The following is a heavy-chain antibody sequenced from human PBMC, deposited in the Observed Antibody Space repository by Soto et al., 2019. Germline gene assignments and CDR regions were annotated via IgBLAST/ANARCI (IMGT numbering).Heavy chain of an antibody. CDR2: IYYSGST. V-gene: IGHV4-59*06. D-gene: IGHD5-12*01. J-gene: IGHJ4*02. CDR1: GGSISSYY. Sequence: SETLSLTCTVSGGSISSYYWSWIRQHPGKGLEWIGYIYYSGSTYYNPSLKSRVTISVDTSKNQFSLKLSSVTAADTAVYYCAVLATKSTFDYWGQGTLVTVSS. CDR3: AVLATKSTFDY.